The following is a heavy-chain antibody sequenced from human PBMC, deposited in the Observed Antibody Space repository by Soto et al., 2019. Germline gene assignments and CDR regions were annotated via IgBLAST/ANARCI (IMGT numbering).Heavy chain of an antibody. D-gene: IGHD1-26*01. J-gene: IGHJ6*02. CDR2: ISGSGGST. Sequence: EVQLLESGGGLVQPGGSLRLSCAASGFTFSNYAMTWVRQAPGKGLEWVSAISGSGGSTYYADSVKGRFTISRDNSKNTLYLQMDSLRAEDTAVYYCANPPPTMESTIYYYYGMYVWGQGTTVTVSS. CDR1: GFTFSNYA. CDR3: ANPPPTMESTIYYYYGMYV. V-gene: IGHV3-23*01.